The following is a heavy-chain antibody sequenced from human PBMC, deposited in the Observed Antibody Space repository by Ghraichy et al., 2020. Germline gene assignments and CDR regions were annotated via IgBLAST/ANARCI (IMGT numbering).Heavy chain of an antibody. J-gene: IGHJ5*02. CDR1: GYTLTELS. D-gene: IGHD2-2*01. CDR3: ATGYCSSTSCQGINWFDP. Sequence: ASVKVSCKVSGYTLTELSMHWVRQAPGKGLEWMGGFDPEDGETIYAQKFQGRVTMTEDTSTDTAYMELSSLRSEDTAVYYCATGYCSSTSCQGINWFDPWGQGTLVTVSS. CDR2: FDPEDGET. V-gene: IGHV1-24*01.